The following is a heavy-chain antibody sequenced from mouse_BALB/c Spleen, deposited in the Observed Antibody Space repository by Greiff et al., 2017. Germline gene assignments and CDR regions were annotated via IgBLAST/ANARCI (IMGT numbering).Heavy chain of an antibody. D-gene: IGHD1-2*01. CDR1: GYSITSDYA. CDR3: ALRRGAMDY. Sequence: EVMLVESGPGLVKPSQSLSLTCTVTGYSITSDYAWNWIRQFPGNKLEWMGYISYSGTTSYNPSLKSRISITRDTSKNQFFLQLNSVTTEDTATYYCALRRGAMDYWGQGTSVTVSS. CDR2: ISYSGTT. V-gene: IGHV3-2*02. J-gene: IGHJ4*01.